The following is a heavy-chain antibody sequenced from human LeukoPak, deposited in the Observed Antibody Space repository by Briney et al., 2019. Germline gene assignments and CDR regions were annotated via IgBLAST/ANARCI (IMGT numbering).Heavy chain of an antibody. Sequence: GGALRLSCAASGFTFSSYAMSWVRQAPGKGLEWVSAISGSGGSTYYADSVKGRFTISRDNSKNTLYPQMNSLRAEDTAVYYCAKLWFGESFDYWGQGTLVTVSS. CDR2: ISGSGGST. CDR3: AKLWFGESFDY. D-gene: IGHD3-10*01. V-gene: IGHV3-23*01. CDR1: GFTFSSYA. J-gene: IGHJ4*02.